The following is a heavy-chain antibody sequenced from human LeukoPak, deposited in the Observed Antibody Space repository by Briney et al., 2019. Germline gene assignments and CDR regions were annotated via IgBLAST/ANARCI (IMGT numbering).Heavy chain of an antibody. CDR3: AREKRLFQTWAPKSYYYYYGMDV. D-gene: IGHD2-21*01. CDR1: GFTFSSYG. CDR2: IWYDGSNK. J-gene: IGHJ6*02. V-gene: IGHV3-33*01. Sequence: GRSLRLSCAASGFTFSSYGMHWVRQAPGKGLEWVAVIWYDGSNKYYADSVKGRFTISRDNSKNTLYLQMNSLRAEDTAVCYCAREKRLFQTWAPKSYYYYYGMDVWGQGTTVTVSS.